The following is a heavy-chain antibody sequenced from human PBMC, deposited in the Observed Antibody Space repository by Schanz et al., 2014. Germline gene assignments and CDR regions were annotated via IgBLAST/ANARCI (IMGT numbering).Heavy chain of an antibody. Sequence: QVQLQESGPGLVKPSETLSLTCTVSGGSMSSFYWNWIRQPAGKGLEWIGRISTSGSTNYNPSLRGGVSMSIGTSKPHSPLRLSSLTAADTAVYYCATWRGDDSGGHGQFDYWGQGALVTVSS. J-gene: IGHJ4*02. CDR3: ATWRGDDSGGHGQFDY. D-gene: IGHD3-22*01. V-gene: IGHV4-4*07. CDR2: ISTSGST. CDR1: GGSMSSFY.